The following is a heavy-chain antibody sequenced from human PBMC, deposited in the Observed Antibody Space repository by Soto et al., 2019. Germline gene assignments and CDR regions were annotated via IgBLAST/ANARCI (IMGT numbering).Heavy chain of an antibody. CDR2: ISYDGSNK. CDR3: AKDVKQQLVPLYYYYGMDV. V-gene: IGHV3-30*18. Sequence: QVQLVESGGGVVQPGRSLRLSCAASGFTFSSYGMHWVRQAPGKGLEWVAVISYDGSNKYYADSVKGRFTISRDNSKNTLYLQMNSLRAEDTAVYYCAKDVKQQLVPLYYYYGMDVWGQGTTVTVSS. J-gene: IGHJ6*02. CDR1: GFTFSSYG. D-gene: IGHD6-6*01.